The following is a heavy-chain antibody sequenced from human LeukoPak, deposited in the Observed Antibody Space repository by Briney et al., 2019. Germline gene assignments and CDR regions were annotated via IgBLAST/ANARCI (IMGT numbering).Heavy chain of an antibody. CDR3: ARGRYYYDSSGRREFDY. CDR2: IYYSGST. CDR1: GGSISSYY. V-gene: IGHV4-59*01. Sequence: PSETLSLTCTVSGGSISSYYWSWIRQPPGKGLEWIGYIYYSGSTNYNPSLKSRVTISVDTSKNQFSLKLSSATAADTAVYYCARGRYYYDSSGRREFDYWGQGTLVTVSS. J-gene: IGHJ4*02. D-gene: IGHD3-22*01.